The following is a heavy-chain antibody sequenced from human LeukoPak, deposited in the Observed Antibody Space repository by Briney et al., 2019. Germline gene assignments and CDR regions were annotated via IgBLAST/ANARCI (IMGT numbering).Heavy chain of an antibody. Sequence: GGSLRLSCVASGFTFSNAWMNWVRQTPGRGLEWVGRIKSKTDGGTTDYAAPVKGRFTISRDDSKNTLYLQMNSLKTEDTAVYYCTTYSSVWVSPIHYYYMDVWGKGTTVTVSS. CDR1: GFTFSNAW. CDR3: TTYSSVWVSPIHYYYMDV. CDR2: IKSKTDGGTT. D-gene: IGHD6-19*01. J-gene: IGHJ6*03. V-gene: IGHV3-15*01.